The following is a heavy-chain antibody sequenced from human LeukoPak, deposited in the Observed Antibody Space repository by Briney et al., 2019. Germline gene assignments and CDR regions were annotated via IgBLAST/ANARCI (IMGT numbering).Heavy chain of an antibody. Sequence: GGSLRLSCAVSGFTFSSYWMHWVRQAPGKGLVWVSRINSDGRSTINADSVQGRFTISRDNAKNTLYLQMNSLRAEDTAVYFCTRGTGSYYSLGYWGQGTLVTVSS. J-gene: IGHJ4*02. CDR3: TRGTGSYYSLGY. CDR1: GFTFSSYW. D-gene: IGHD3-10*01. V-gene: IGHV3-74*01. CDR2: INSDGRST.